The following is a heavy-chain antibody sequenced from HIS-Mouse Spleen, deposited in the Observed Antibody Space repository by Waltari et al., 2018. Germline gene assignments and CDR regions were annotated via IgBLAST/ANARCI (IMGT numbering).Heavy chain of an antibody. Sequence: EVQLVETGGGLIQPGGSLRLSCAASGFTVSSNYMSWVRQAPGKGVGGVAVIYTGGRTYYADSVKGRFTISRDNSKNTLYLQMNSLRAEDTAVYYCARGRGSGAFDIWGQGTMVTVSS. CDR1: GFTVSSNY. D-gene: IGHD3-10*01. CDR2: IYTGGRT. CDR3: ARGRGSGAFDI. J-gene: IGHJ3*02. V-gene: IGHV3-53*02.